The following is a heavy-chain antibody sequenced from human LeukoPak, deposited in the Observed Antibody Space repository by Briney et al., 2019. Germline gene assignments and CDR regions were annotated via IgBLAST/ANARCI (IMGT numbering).Heavy chain of an antibody. CDR2: ISSSSSYI. Sequence: PGGSLRLSCAASGFTFSSYSMNWLRQAPGKGLEWVSSISSSSSYIYYADSVKGRFTISRDNAKNSLYLQMNSLRAEDTAVYYCARDRESSSWYDWNSNWFDSLGQGTLVTLSS. D-gene: IGHD6-13*01. J-gene: IGHJ5*01. V-gene: IGHV3-21*01. CDR1: GFTFSSYS. CDR3: ARDRESSSWYDWNSNWFDS.